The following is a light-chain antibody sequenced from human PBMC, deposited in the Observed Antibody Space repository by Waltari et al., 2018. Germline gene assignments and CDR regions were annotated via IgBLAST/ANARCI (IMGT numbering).Light chain of an antibody. Sequence: QSVLTQPPSVSVAPGQKVTISCSGSGSNIGSNYVSWYQQLPGTSPKFVIYDNNRRPSGIPDRLSGAKSGTSATLGITGLQTGDEADYYCGTWDSSLSIGVFGGGTKLTVL. CDR3: GTWDSSLSIGV. CDR2: DNN. V-gene: IGLV1-51*01. J-gene: IGLJ2*01. CDR1: GSNIGSNY.